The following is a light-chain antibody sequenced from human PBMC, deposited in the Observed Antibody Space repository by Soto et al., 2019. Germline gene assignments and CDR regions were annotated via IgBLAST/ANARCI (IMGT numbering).Light chain of an antibody. CDR2: GAS. V-gene: IGKV3-20*01. J-gene: IGKJ2*01. CDR1: QSVSSS. Sequence: EIVLTQSPGTLSLSPGERATLSCRASQSVSSSLAWYQQKSGQPPRLLIYGASTRLTGIPDRFSGSGSGTDVTLTISGLEPEDFAVYYCQQYETSPDTFGQGTKLEIK. CDR3: QQYETSPDT.